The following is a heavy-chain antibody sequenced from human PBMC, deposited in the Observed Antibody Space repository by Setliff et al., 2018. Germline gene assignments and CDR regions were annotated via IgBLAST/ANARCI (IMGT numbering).Heavy chain of an antibody. V-gene: IGHV7-4-1*02. CDR1: GYTFSSYA. CDR3: ARGEYTSLPSGVYYHMDV. Sequence: ASVKVSCKASGYTFSSYAMNWVRQAPGQGLEWMGWINTNTGNPTCAQGFTGRFVFSLDTSVSTTYLQISSLKAEDTAVYYCARGEYTSLPSGVYYHMDVWGKGTTVTVSS. CDR2: INTNTGNP. D-gene: IGHD6-6*01. J-gene: IGHJ6*03.